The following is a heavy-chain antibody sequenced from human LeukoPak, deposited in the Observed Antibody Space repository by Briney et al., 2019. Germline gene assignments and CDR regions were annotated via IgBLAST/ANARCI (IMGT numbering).Heavy chain of an antibody. Sequence: GESLKISCKGSGYSFSSKWIGWVRQMPGKGLEWMGIIYPGDSDTRYRPSFQGQVTISADKSISTAYLQWSSLKASDTAMYYCASPKAVAGAFDIWGQGTMVTVSS. V-gene: IGHV5-51*01. CDR2: IYPGDSDT. CDR3: ASPKAVAGAFDI. D-gene: IGHD6-19*01. CDR1: GYSFSSKW. J-gene: IGHJ3*02.